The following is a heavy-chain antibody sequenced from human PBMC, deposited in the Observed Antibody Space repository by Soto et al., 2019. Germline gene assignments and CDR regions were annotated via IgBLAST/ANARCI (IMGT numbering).Heavy chain of an antibody. D-gene: IGHD3-22*01. CDR2: ISYDGSNK. CDR3: ARDLGITMIVVVITPSFDY. J-gene: IGHJ4*02. Sequence: QVQLVESGGGVVQPGRSLRLSCAASGFTFSSYAMHWVRQAPGKGLEWVAVISYDGSNKYYADSVKGRFTISRDNSKNTLYLQMNSLRAEDTAVYYCARDLGITMIVVVITPSFDYWGQGTLVTVSS. V-gene: IGHV3-30-3*01. CDR1: GFTFSSYA.